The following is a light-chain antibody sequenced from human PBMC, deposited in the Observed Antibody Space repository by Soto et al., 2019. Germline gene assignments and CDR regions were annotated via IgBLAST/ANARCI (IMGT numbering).Light chain of an antibody. V-gene: IGLV2-14*01. CDR2: EVS. CDR1: SSDVGGYNY. CDR3: SSYTSSSTYV. Sequence: QSVLTQPASVSGPPGQSITISCTGTSSDVGGYNYVSWYQQYPGKVPKLMIYEVSNRPSGVSNRFSGSKSGNTASLTISGLQAGDEADYYCSSYTSSSTYVFGTGTKVTVL. J-gene: IGLJ1*01.